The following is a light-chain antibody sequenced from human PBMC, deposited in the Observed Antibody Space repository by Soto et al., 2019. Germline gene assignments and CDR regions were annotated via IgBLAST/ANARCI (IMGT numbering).Light chain of an antibody. Sequence: QSALTQPASVSGSPGQSITISCTGTSSDVGAYNYVSWYQQHPGKVPKLMIYEVSNRPSGVPDRFSGSKSANTASLTVSGLQAEDEADYYCMCYAGGNNWVFGGGTKLTVL. CDR1: SSDVGAYNY. J-gene: IGLJ3*02. CDR3: MCYAGGNNWV. V-gene: IGLV2-8*01. CDR2: EVS.